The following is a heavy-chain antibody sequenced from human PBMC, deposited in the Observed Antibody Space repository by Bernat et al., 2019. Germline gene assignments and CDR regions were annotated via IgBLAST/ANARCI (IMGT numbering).Heavy chain of an antibody. CDR2: ISYHGRKN. CDR3: AKEVVRGVVIRSVDV. V-gene: IGHV3-30*18. CDR1: GFAFSTYG. J-gene: IGHJ6*02. Sequence: QVQLVESGGGVVQPGRSLRLSCAASGFAFSTYGMHWVRQGPGKGLGWVAVISYHGRKNYHADSVKGRFTISRDNSNNTLYLQMNSLRAEDTGVYYCAKEVVRGVVIRSVDVWGQGTTVTVSS. D-gene: IGHD3-10*01.